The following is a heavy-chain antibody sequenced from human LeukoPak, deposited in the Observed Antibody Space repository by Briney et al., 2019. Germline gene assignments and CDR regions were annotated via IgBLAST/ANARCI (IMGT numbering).Heavy chain of an antibody. Sequence: GGSLRLSCAASGFTFSSYGMHWVRQAPGKGLEWVAVISYDGSNKYYADSVKGRFTISRDNSKNTLYLQMNSLRAEDTAVYYCAKDSSLGLRYFDRSYYFDYWGQGTLVTVSS. CDR2: ISYDGSNK. D-gene: IGHD3-9*01. V-gene: IGHV3-30*18. CDR3: AKDSSLGLRYFDRSYYFDY. CDR1: GFTFSSYG. J-gene: IGHJ4*02.